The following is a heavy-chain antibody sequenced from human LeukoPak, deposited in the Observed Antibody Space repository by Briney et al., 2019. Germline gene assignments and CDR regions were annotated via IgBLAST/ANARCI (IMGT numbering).Heavy chain of an antibody. CDR2: IWYDGSDK. J-gene: IGHJ6*03. V-gene: IGHV3-33*06. Sequence: GRSLRLSCAASGFTFSSYGMHWVRQAPGKGLEWVAVIWYDGSDKYYADSVKGRFTISRDNSKNTLYLQMNSLRAEDTAVYYCAKDKDYGYYMDVWSKGTTVTVSS. CDR1: GFTFSSYG. D-gene: IGHD3-16*01. CDR3: AKDKDYGYYMDV.